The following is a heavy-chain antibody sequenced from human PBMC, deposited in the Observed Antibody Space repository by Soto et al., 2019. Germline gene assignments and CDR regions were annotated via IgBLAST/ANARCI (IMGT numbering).Heavy chain of an antibody. CDR2: IYYSGSP. CDR1: GGSISSSSYY. Sequence: SETLSLTCTVAGGSISSSSYYWGWIRQPPGKGLEWIGYIYYSGSPYYNPSLKSRVTISVDTSKNQFSLKLSSVTAADTAVYYCAVPAASVAGASGSYYYYGMDVWGQGTTVTVSS. J-gene: IGHJ6*02. V-gene: IGHV4-39*01. D-gene: IGHD6-19*01. CDR3: AVPAASVAGASGSYYYYGMDV.